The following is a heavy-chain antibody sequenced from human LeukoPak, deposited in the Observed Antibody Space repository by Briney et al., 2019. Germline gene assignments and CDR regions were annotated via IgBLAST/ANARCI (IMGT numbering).Heavy chain of an antibody. CDR3: ARARRDGYYYFDY. CDR2: IKQDGSEK. Sequence: GGSLRLSCAASGFTFSSYWMSWVRQAPGKGLEWVANIKQDGSEKYYVDSVKGRFTISRDNAKNSLYLQMNSLRAEDTAVYYCARARRDGYYYFDYWGQGTLVTVSS. CDR1: GFTFSSYW. V-gene: IGHV3-7*01. J-gene: IGHJ4*02. D-gene: IGHD5-24*01.